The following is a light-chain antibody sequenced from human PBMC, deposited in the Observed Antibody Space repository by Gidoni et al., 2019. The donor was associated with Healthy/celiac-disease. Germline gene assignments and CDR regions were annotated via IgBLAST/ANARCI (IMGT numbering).Light chain of an antibody. V-gene: IGLV2-14*01. Sequence: QPAPTQPASVSGSPGPPITISCTGTSSDVGGSNYSSWYQQHPRKAPKLMIYEVSTRPSGVATRFSGSKSGNTASLTISGLQAEDEADYYCSSYTSSSTPVVFGGGTKLTVL. CDR3: SSYTSSSTPVV. CDR2: EVS. CDR1: SSDVGGSNY. J-gene: IGLJ2*01.